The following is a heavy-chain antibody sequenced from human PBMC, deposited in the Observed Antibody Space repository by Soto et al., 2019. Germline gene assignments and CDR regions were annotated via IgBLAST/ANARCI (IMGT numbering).Heavy chain of an antibody. V-gene: IGHV1-69*02. CDR2: IIPILGIA. CDR1: GGTFSSYT. Sequence: QVQLVQSGAEVQKPGSSVKVSCKASGGTFSSYTISWVRQAPGQGLEWMGRIIPILGIANYAQKFQGRVTITANKSTSTAHMEQSSLRSEDTAVYYCARARGVVTAGWFDPWGQGTLVTVSS. D-gene: IGHD2-21*02. CDR3: ARARGVVTAGWFDP. J-gene: IGHJ5*02.